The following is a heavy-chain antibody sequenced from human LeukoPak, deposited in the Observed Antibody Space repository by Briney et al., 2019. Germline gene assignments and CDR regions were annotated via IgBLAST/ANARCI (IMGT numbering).Heavy chain of an antibody. Sequence: GRSLRLSCAASGFTFSSYAMHWVRQAPGKGLEWVAVISYDRSNKYYSDSVKGRFTISRDNSKNTLYLQMNSLRAEDTAVYYCARDASWGIAVAGHFDYWGQGTLVTVSS. J-gene: IGHJ4*02. V-gene: IGHV3-30-3*01. D-gene: IGHD6-19*01. CDR2: ISYDRSNK. CDR3: ARDASWGIAVAGHFDY. CDR1: GFTFSSYA.